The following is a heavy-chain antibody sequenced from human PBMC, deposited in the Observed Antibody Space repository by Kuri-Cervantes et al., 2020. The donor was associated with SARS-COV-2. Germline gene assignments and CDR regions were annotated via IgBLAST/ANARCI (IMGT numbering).Heavy chain of an antibody. CDR1: GFTFNDYS. CDR2: ITYNSVGT. CDR3: AKDGYSSSLDY. Sequence: GESLKISCAASGFTFNDYSMLWVRQAPGKGLERVSLITYNSVGTYYADSVKGRFTISRDNSKNSLYLQMNSLRTEDTALYFCAKDGYSSSLDYWGQGTLVTVSS. D-gene: IGHD6-13*01. J-gene: IGHJ4*02. V-gene: IGHV3-43*01.